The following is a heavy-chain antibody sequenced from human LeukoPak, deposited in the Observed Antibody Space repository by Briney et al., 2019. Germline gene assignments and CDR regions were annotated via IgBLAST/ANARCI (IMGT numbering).Heavy chain of an antibody. Sequence: GGSLRLSCAASEFHAMTWVRQGPGKGLEWVSAISRSGGSTYYADSVNGRFTISRDKSNNTMYLQMNSLRAEDKAVYYCAKLCGKTASGDDYNGRDVWGQGTTVTVSS. CDR2: ISRSGGST. V-gene: IGHV3-23*01. D-gene: IGHD5-12*01. CDR1: EFHA. J-gene: IGHJ6*02. CDR3: AKLCGKTASGDDYNGRDV.